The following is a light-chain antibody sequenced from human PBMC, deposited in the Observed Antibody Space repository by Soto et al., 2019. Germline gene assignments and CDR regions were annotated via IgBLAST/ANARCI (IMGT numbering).Light chain of an antibody. CDR1: QSVSSIN. J-gene: IGKJ3*01. Sequence: EIVMTQSPGTLSLSPGERATLSCRASQSVSSINLAWYQQTPDQAPRLLIYAASSRATAIPDRFSGSGPGTHFTLTISRLEPEDLAVYYCQQYGSSPSTFGPGTKVDIK. CDR2: AAS. CDR3: QQYGSSPST. V-gene: IGKV3-20*01.